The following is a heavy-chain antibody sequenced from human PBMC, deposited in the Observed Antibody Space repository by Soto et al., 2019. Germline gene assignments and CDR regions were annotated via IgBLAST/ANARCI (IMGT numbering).Heavy chain of an antibody. D-gene: IGHD5-12*01. V-gene: IGHV1-3*01. CDR3: AREIGAISTRLSVAYGGFDV. CDR2: INAGNGYT. CDR1: GYTFTKYG. J-gene: IGHJ6*02. Sequence: QVQLVQSGAEVKKPGASVKVSCKASGYTFTKYGMHWVGQAPGQRLAWMGWINAGNGYTESSQEFQGRATITRATSASIAYMELSSLRSEDTAVYYCAREIGAISTRLSVAYGGFDVWGQGTTVTVFS.